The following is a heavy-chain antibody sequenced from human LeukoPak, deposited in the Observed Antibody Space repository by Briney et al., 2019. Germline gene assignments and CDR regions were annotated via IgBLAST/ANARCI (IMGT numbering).Heavy chain of an antibody. J-gene: IGHJ1*01. CDR3: ATVPYSSGWYEYFQH. V-gene: IGHV1-24*01. CDR1: GYTLTELS. D-gene: IGHD6-19*01. CDR2: FDPEDGET. Sequence: ASVKVSCKVSGYTLTELSMHWVRQAPGKGLEWMGGFDPEDGETIYAQKFQGRVTMTEDTSTDTAYMELSSLRSEDTAVYYCATVPYSSGWYEYFQHWGQGTLVTVSS.